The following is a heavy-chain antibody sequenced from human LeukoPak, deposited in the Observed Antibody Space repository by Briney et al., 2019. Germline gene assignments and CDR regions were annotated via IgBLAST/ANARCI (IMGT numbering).Heavy chain of an antibody. CDR1: GGSMTTYY. CDR2: VYYSGST. D-gene: IGHD6-25*01. V-gene: IGHV4-59*08. Sequence: SETLSLTCTVSGGSMTTYYWTWIRQLPGKGLEWLGYVYYSGSTSYNPSLKSRVTISVDTSKSQFSLKLTSVTAADTAVYYCARQNSGARLNVWGQGTTVIVSS. J-gene: IGHJ6*02. CDR3: ARQNSGARLNV.